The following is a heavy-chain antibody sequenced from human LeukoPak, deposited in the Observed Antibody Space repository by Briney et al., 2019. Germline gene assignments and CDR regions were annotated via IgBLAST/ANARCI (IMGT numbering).Heavy chain of an antibody. V-gene: IGHV3-21*01. CDR3: ARDPTGGSYLSN. J-gene: IGHJ4*01. CDR2: ISSSSSYI. Sequence: PGGSLRLSCAASGFTFSSYSMNWVRQAPGEGLEWVSSISSSSSYIYYADSVKGRFTISRDNVKNSLYLQMNRLRAEDTAVYYCARDPTGGSYLSNWGPGTLVTVSS. D-gene: IGHD2-15*01. CDR1: GFTFSSYS.